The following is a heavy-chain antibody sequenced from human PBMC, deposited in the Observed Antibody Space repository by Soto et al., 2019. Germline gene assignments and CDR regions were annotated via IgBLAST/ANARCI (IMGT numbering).Heavy chain of an antibody. J-gene: IGHJ4*02. D-gene: IGHD3-9*01. Sequence: SCKASGYTFTGDYMYWIRQPPGKGLEWIGYIYYSGSTNYNPSLKSRVTISVDTSKNQFSLKLSSVTAADTAVYYCARVDAGGGFDYWGQGTLVTVSS. V-gene: IGHV4-59*01. CDR3: ARVDAGGGFDY. CDR2: IYYSGST. CDR1: GYTFTGDY.